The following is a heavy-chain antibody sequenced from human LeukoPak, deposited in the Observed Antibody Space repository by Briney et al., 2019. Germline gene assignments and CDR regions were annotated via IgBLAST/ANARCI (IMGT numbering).Heavy chain of an antibody. D-gene: IGHD3-22*01. CDR1: GGSFSGYY. J-gene: IGHJ4*02. CDR3: ARGALYYYDSSGYSPYYFDY. Sequence: PSETLSLTCAVYGGSFSGYYWSWIRQPPGKGLEWIGEINHSGSTNYNPSLKSRVTISVDTSKNQFSLKLSSVTAADTAVYYCARGALYYYDSSGYSPYYFDYWGQGTLVTVSS. V-gene: IGHV4-34*01. CDR2: INHSGST.